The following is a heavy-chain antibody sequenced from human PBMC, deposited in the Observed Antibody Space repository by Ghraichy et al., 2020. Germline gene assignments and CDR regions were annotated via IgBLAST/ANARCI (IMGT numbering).Heavy chain of an antibody. D-gene: IGHD2-2*01. J-gene: IGHJ4*02. Sequence: SETLSLTCAVYGESFSGYYWSWIRQPPGKGLEWIGEINHSGSTNYNPSLKSRLTISVDTSKNQFSLKLSSVTAADTAVYYCARGYCSSTSCYRYWGQGTLVTVSS. CDR2: INHSGST. CDR1: GESFSGYY. V-gene: IGHV4-34*01. CDR3: ARGYCSSTSCYRY.